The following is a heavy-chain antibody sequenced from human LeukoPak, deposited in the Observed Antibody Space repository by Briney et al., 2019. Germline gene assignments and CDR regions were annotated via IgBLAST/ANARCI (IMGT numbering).Heavy chain of an antibody. D-gene: IGHD4-17*01. CDR2: IYSGGST. Sequence: GGSLRLSCAASGFTVSSNYMSWVRQAPGKGLEWVSVIYSGGSTYYADSVKGRFTISRDNSKNTLYLQMNSLRAEDTAMYYCAGVGRYGDYGWFDPWGQGTLVTVSS. CDR3: AGVGRYGDYGWFDP. J-gene: IGHJ5*02. V-gene: IGHV3-66*02. CDR1: GFTVSSNY.